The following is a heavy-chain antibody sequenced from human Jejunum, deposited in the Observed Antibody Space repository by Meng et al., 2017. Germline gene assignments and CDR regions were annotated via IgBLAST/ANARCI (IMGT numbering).Heavy chain of an antibody. D-gene: IGHD2/OR15-2a*01. CDR2: INHSGST. CDR1: GGFFSGYY. V-gene: IGHV4-34*01. Sequence: HHWGEGFLNPSGTRSAPCGVYGGFFSGYYWSWIRQPPGKGLEWIGEINHSGSTNYNPSLKSRVTISVDTSKNQFSLKLSSVTAADTAVYYCARLRATDNQSKYRNTIFDYWGQGTLVTVSS. CDR3: ARLRATDNQSKYRNTIFDY. J-gene: IGHJ4*02.